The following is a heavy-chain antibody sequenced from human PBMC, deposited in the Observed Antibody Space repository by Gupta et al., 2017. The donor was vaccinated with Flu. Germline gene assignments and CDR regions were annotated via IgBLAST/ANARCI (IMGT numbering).Heavy chain of an antibody. D-gene: IGHD2-2*01. V-gene: IGHV3-33*01. Sequence: QVQLVESGGGVVPPGRSLRLSCAASGFTFSSYGMHWVRQAPGKGLEWVAVIWYDGSNKYYADSVKGRVTISRDNSKNTLYLQMNSLRAEDTAVYYCARGDQAPGFYYYYGMDVWCQGPTVTVSS. CDR1: GFTFSSYG. CDR3: ARGDQAPGFYYYYGMDV. J-gene: IGHJ6*02. CDR2: IWYDGSNK.